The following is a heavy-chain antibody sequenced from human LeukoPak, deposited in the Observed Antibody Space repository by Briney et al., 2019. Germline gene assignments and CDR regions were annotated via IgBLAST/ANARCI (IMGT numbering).Heavy chain of an antibody. V-gene: IGHV4-34*01. CDR1: GGSISSYY. Sequence: PSETLSLTCTVSGGSISSYYWSWIRQPPGKGLEWIGEINHSGSTNYNPSLKSRVTISVDTSKNQFSLKLSSVTAADTAVYYCARAGVETTSTDYWGQGTLVTVSS. CDR3: ARAGVETTSTDY. CDR2: INHSGST. D-gene: IGHD1-7*01. J-gene: IGHJ4*02.